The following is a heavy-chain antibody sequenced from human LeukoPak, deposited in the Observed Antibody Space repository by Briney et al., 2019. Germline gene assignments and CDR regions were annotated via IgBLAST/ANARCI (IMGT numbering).Heavy chain of an antibody. CDR1: GFSVSSYY. D-gene: IGHD4-17*01. V-gene: IGHV3-66*01. J-gene: IGHJ4*02. Sequence: PGGSLRLSCGASGFSVSSYYMSWVRQAPGKGLEWVSVIYRGDSTFYADSVNGRFTISRDNSKNTLYLQMNSLRAEDTAVYYCATSTLILRLIFDYWGQGTLVTVSS. CDR3: ATSTLILRLIFDY. CDR2: IYRGDST.